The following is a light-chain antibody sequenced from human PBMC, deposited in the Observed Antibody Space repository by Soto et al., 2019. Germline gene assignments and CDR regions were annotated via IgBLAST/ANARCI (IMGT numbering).Light chain of an antibody. V-gene: IGLV1-40*01. CDR2: GNS. J-gene: IGLJ3*02. Sequence: QSVLTQPPSVSGAPGQRVTISCTGSSSNIGAGYDVHWYQQLPGTAPKLLIYGNSNRPSGVPDRFSGSKSGTSASLAITGLQSEDKADYNWQSYDSSLSGWVFGGGTKLTVL. CDR1: SSNIGAGYD. CDR3: QSYDSSLSGWV.